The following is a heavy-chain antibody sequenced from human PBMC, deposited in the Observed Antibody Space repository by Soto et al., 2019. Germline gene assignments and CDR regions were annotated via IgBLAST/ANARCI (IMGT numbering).Heavy chain of an antibody. CDR2: ISYDGSNK. CDR3: AKERLPSSIAAPDY. J-gene: IGHJ4*02. Sequence: GGPLRLSCAASGFTFSSYGMHWVRQAPGKGLEWVAVISYDGSNKYYADSVKGRFTISRDNSKNTLYLQMNSLRAEDTAVYYCAKERLPSSIAAPDYWGQGTLVTVSS. CDR1: GFTFSSYG. D-gene: IGHD6-6*01. V-gene: IGHV3-30*18.